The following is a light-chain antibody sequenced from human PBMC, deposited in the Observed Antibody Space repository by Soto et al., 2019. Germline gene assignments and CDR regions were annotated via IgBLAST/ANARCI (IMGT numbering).Light chain of an antibody. CDR2: SAS. J-gene: IGKJ2*01. CDR3: QQYNYWPLYT. Sequence: EIVMTQSPTTLSVSPGEGATLSCRASQSLSSNLAWYQQKPGQSPRLLIYSASTRASGIPARFSGSGSGTEFTLTISSQESEDFAVYYCQQYNYWPLYTFGQGTKLEIK. CDR1: QSLSSN. V-gene: IGKV3-15*01.